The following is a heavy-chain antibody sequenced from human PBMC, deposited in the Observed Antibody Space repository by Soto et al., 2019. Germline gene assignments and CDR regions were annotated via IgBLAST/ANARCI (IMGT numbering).Heavy chain of an antibody. V-gene: IGHV4-30-4*01. Sequence: SETLSLTCTVYGASVNTGDYYWSYIRQPAGKGLEWLGYIFYSGDTYYNPSLKSRATISLNTSRNQFSLTLTSVTDADTAVYYCVGTGTTDDFWGQGTLVTVSS. CDR1: GASVNTGDYY. J-gene: IGHJ1*01. CDR2: IFYSGDT. D-gene: IGHD1-7*01. CDR3: VGTGTTDDF.